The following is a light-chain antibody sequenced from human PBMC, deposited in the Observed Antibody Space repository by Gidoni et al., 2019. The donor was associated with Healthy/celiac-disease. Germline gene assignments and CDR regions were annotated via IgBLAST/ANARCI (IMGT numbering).Light chain of an antibody. CDR2: DVS. J-gene: IGLJ1*01. Sequence: HSALTQPPSVSGSPGQSITISCTGTSSDVGGYNYVSWYQQHPGKAPKLMIYDVSNRPSGVSNRFSGSKSGNTASLTIAGLQAEDEADYDCSSYTSSSTLVFGTGTKVTVL. CDR3: SSYTSSSTLV. V-gene: IGLV2-14*01. CDR1: SSDVGGYNY.